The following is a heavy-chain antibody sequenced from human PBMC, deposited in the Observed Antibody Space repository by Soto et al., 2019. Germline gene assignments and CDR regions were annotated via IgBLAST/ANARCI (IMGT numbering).Heavy chain of an antibody. V-gene: IGHV1-18*01. CDR1: GYSFTSYG. CDR3: ARGAHYLVDTAMVSQYYYYGMDV. J-gene: IGHJ6*01. CDR2: ISAYNGNT. Sequence: GASVKVSCKASGYSFTSYGIRWVRQAPGQRLERMGWISAYNGNTNYAQKLQGRVTMTTDTSTSTAYMVLRSLRSDDTAVYYCARGAHYLVDTAMVSQYYYYGMDVWGQGTTVTVSS. D-gene: IGHD5-18*01.